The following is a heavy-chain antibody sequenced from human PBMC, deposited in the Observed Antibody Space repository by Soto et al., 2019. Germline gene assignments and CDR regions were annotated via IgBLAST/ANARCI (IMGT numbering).Heavy chain of an antibody. CDR2: IIDSGGST. Sequence: GGSLRLSCAASGFTFSSCAMGWVRQAPGKGLVWVSVIIDSGGSTYYADSVKGRFTISRDNSKSTLYLQLNSLRAEDTALYYCAKGRSYYYYYGVDVWGQGTTVTVSS. CDR3: AKGRSYYYYYGVDV. V-gene: IGHV3-23*01. J-gene: IGHJ6*02. CDR1: GFTFSSCA.